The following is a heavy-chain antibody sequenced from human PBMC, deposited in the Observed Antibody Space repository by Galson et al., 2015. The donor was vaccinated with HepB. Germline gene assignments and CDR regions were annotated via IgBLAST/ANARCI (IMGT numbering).Heavy chain of an antibody. Sequence: SETLSLTCAVFGESFSTYHWTWIRQPPGKGLEWIGEITQSGSTHSNPSLKSRVTISMDTSKNQFSLKVRSVTAADTAVYYCARGKGRQVLLDYHYYGMDVWGQGTTVSVSS. CDR1: GESFSTYH. D-gene: IGHD3-3*01. CDR3: ARGKGRQVLLDYHYYGMDV. V-gene: IGHV4-34*01. CDR2: ITQSGST. J-gene: IGHJ6*01.